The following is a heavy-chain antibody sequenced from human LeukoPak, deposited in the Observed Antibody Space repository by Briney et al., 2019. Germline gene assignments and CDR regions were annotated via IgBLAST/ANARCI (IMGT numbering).Heavy chain of an antibody. D-gene: IGHD6-19*01. CDR3: AKEVMGGYTLYYGMDV. CDR2: ISGSGDST. CDR1: GFTFTSYT. J-gene: IGHJ6*02. Sequence: GGSLRLSCAASGFTFTSYTMNWVRQAPGKGLEWVSAISGSGDSTYYADSVKGRFTISRDNSKNTLYLQMNSLRAEDTAVYYCAKEVMGGYTLYYGMDVWGQGTTVTVSS. V-gene: IGHV3-23*01.